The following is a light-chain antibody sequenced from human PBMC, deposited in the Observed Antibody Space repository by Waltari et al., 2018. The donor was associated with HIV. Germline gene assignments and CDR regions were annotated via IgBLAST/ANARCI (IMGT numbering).Light chain of an antibody. CDR3: QSYDMSQSGSLV. V-gene: IGLV1-40*01. Sequence: QSVLTQPPSVSGAPGQRVTIACTGTRSNIGAGFDVHWYQQIPGNAPKHLIYDNKIRPSGVPDRFSGSKSGTSASLAITGLQSEDEADYYCQSYDMSQSGSLVFGGGTKLTVL. J-gene: IGLJ2*01. CDR1: RSNIGAGFD. CDR2: DNK.